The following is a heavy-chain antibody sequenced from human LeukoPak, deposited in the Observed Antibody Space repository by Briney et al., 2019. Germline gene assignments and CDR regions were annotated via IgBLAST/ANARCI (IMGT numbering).Heavy chain of an antibody. Sequence: GGSLRLSCAASGFTFSSYAMSWVRQAPGKGLEWVAFIRYDGSNKYYADSVKGRFTISRDNSKNTLYLQMNSLRAEDTAVYYCAKVTRPPTPEWPDAFDIWGQGTMVTVSS. J-gene: IGHJ3*02. CDR3: AKVTRPPTPEWPDAFDI. D-gene: IGHD3-3*01. V-gene: IGHV3-30*02. CDR1: GFTFSSYA. CDR2: IRYDGSNK.